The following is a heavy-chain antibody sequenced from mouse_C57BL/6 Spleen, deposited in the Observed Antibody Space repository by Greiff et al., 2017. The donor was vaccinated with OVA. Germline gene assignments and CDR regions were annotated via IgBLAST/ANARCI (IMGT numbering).Heavy chain of an antibody. D-gene: IGHD1-1*01. CDR3: ATHYYGSSYVGWYFDV. CDR1: GYTFTSYW. CDR2: IDPSDSET. V-gene: IGHV1-52*01. J-gene: IGHJ1*03. Sequence: QVQLQQPGAELVRPGSSVKLSCKASGYTFTSYWLHWVKQRPIQGLEWIGNIDPSDSETHYNQKFKDKATLTVDKSSSTAYMQLISLTSEDSAVYYCATHYYGSSYVGWYFDVWGTGTTVTVSS.